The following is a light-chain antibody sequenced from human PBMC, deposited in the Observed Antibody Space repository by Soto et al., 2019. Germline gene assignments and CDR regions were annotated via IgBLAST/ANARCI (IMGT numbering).Light chain of an antibody. J-gene: IGKJ1*01. CDR2: GAS. V-gene: IGKV3-20*01. Sequence: DIVLTQSPGTLSLSPGERATLSCRASQSVSSNLGWYQQKPGQAPRLLMYGASSRATGIPDRFSGSGSGTDFTLTISRLEPEDFAVYYCQQYGSSPGTFGQGTKVEIK. CDR1: QSVSSN. CDR3: QQYGSSPGT.